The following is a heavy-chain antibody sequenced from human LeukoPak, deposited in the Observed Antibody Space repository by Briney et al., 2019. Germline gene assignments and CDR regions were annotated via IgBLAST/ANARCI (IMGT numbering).Heavy chain of an antibody. CDR2: IDWNSGSV. CDR3: AKDRKSRDLDSLDI. J-gene: IGHJ3*02. CDR1: GFISDDYA. V-gene: IGHV3-9*02. D-gene: IGHD5-24*01. Sequence: GGSLRLSCAASGFISDDYAMHWVRQAPGKGLEWVSGIDWNSGSVGYADSVKGRFTISRDNVKNSLSLQMNGLRAEDTALYYCAKDRKSRDLDSLDIWGQGTMVTVSS.